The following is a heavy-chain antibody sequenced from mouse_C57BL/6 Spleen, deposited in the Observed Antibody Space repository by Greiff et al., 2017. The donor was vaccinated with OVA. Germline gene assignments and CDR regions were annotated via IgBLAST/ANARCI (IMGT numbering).Heavy chain of an antibody. V-gene: IGHV5-17*01. D-gene: IGHD3-2*02. Sequence: EVQRVESGGGLVKPGGSLKLSCAASGFTFSDYGMHWVSQAPEKGLEWVAYISSGSSTLYYADTLKGRITSSRDNAKHTQFLQMTSRRSEDEDMDYYARTASQLRLQAMDYWGQGTSVTVSS. J-gene: IGHJ4*01. CDR2: ISSGSSTL. CDR3: ARTASQLRLQAMDY. CDR1: GFTFSDYG.